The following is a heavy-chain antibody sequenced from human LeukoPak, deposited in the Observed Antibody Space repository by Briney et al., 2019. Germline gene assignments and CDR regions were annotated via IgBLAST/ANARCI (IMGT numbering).Heavy chain of an antibody. CDR1: GFTFSSYG. D-gene: IGHD2-8*01. Sequence: PGGSLRLSCAASGFTFSSYGMHWVRQAPGKGLEWVAVISYDGSNKYCADSVKGRFTISRDNSKNTLYLQMNSLRAEDTAVYYCAKDHAIKAPCLPDYWGQGTLVTVSS. V-gene: IGHV3-30*18. CDR3: AKDHAIKAPCLPDY. J-gene: IGHJ4*02. CDR2: ISYDGSNK.